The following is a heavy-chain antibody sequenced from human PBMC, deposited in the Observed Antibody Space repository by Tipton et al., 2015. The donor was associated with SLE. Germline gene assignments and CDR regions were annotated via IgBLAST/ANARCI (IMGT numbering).Heavy chain of an antibody. J-gene: IGHJ4*02. Sequence: SLRLSCAASGFTFDDYAMHWVRQAPGKGLEWVSLISGDGGSTYYADSVKGRFTISRDNSKNSLYLQMNSLRTEDTALYYCAKDLNYYDSSGYYKGFDYWGQGTLVTVSS. V-gene: IGHV3-43*02. CDR3: AKDLNYYDSSGYYKGFDY. D-gene: IGHD3-22*01. CDR1: GFTFDDYA. CDR2: ISGDGGST.